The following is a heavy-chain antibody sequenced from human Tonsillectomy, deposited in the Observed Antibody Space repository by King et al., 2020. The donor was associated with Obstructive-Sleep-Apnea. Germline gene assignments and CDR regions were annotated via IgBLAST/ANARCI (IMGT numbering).Heavy chain of an antibody. Sequence: VQLVESGGGLVQPGRSLRLSCTASGFSFGDYGMSWFRQAPGKGLEWIGFIRTKVHGGTTEYAASVKGRFTISRDDSKRIAYLQMNSLNTEDTAVYFCTRDDGFIVASTPFDYWGQGTLVTVSS. J-gene: IGHJ4*02. CDR2: IRTKVHGGTT. CDR1: GFSFGDYG. V-gene: IGHV3-49*03. CDR3: TRDDGFIVASTPFDY. D-gene: IGHD5-12*01.